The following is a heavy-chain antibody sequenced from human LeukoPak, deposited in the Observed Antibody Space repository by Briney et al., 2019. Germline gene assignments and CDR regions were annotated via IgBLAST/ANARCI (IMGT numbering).Heavy chain of an antibody. V-gene: IGHV4-59*01. Sequence: PSETLSLTCTVYGFSIRSYYWNWIPQPPGKGLEWIGYIHYSGRTKNNPPLKSRVTISADTSKNQFSLKRSSVTAADTAVYYCARAPRTIAATRRDAFDIWGQGTMVTVSS. CDR2: IHYSGRT. D-gene: IGHD6-13*01. CDR1: GFSIRSYY. J-gene: IGHJ3*02. CDR3: ARAPRTIAATRRDAFDI.